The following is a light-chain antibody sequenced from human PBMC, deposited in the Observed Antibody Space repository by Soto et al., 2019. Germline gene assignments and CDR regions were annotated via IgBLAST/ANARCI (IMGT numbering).Light chain of an antibody. CDR1: QSVSSSY. V-gene: IGKV3-20*01. CDR3: QQYGSSPIT. Sequence: DIVLTQSPGTLSLSPGERTTLSCRASQSVSSSYLAWYQQKPGQAPRLLIHGSTSRATGVPDRLSGSGSGTDFTLTISRLEPEDFAVYYCQQYGSSPITFGQGTRLEIK. CDR2: GST. J-gene: IGKJ5*01.